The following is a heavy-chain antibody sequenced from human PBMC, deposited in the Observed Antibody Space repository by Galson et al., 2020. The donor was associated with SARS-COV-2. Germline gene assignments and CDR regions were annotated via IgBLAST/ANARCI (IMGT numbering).Heavy chain of an antibody. CDR3: ERQILTGYYSFYYFDY. J-gene: IGHJ4*02. CDR2: IYYSESN. CDR1: GGSISSSSYY. Sequence: SETLSLTCTVSGGSISSSSYYWGWIRQPPGEGLEWIGSIYYSESNYYNPSPTSRVTMSVDTSKNQFSLKLSSVTAADTAVYYCERQILTGYYSFYYFDYWGQGTLVTVSS. V-gene: IGHV4-39*01. D-gene: IGHD3-9*01.